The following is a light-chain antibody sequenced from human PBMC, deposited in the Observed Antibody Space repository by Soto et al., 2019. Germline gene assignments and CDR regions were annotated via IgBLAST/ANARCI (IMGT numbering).Light chain of an antibody. Sequence: EIVMTQSPATLSVSPGERATLSCRASQSISNNLAWYQQKPGQAPRLLIYGASTRATGIPARFSGSGSGTEFTLTISSLQSEDFATYYCQQYNIYSRTFGQGTKLEMK. CDR2: GAS. CDR3: QQYNIYSRT. J-gene: IGKJ2*01. CDR1: QSISNN. V-gene: IGKV3-15*01.